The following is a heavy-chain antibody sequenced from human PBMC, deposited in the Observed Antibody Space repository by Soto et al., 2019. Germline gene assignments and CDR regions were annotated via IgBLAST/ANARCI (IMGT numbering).Heavy chain of an antibody. CDR3: AKSGYSGSLPARFHP. D-gene: IGHD1-26*01. Sequence: QVQLVESGGGVVQPGRSLRLSCAASGFTFSSYGMHWVRQAPGKGLEWVAVISYDGSNKYYADSVKGRLTISRDNYKNTLYLQVNSLRAEDTAVYYCAKSGYSGSLPARFHPWGQGTLVTVSS. CDR2: ISYDGSNK. CDR1: GFTFSSYG. V-gene: IGHV3-30*18. J-gene: IGHJ5*02.